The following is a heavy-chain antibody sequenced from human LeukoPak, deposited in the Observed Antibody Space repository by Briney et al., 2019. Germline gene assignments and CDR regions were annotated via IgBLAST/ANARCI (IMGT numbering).Heavy chain of an antibody. V-gene: IGHV4-31*03. D-gene: IGHD3-22*01. J-gene: IGHJ5*02. CDR3: ARESRYDSSGRYTGMRAPFDN. Sequence: PSETLSLTCTVSGDSISSGDYYWSWIRQHPGKGLEWLGYIHHSGSAWYNPSLKGRVTISVDTSQNQVSLKVRSVTAADTAVYHCARESRYDSSGRYTGMRAPFDNWGQGTLVIVSS. CDR1: GDSISSGDYY. CDR2: IHHSGSA.